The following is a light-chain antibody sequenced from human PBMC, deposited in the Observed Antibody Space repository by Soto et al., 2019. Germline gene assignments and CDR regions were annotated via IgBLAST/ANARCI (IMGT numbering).Light chain of an antibody. V-gene: IGKV3-20*01. CDR1: QSVSSSY. J-gene: IGKJ4*01. CDR3: QQYGSSPPGLT. Sequence: EIEVIHSTASLSLSQGERANLSCRASQSVSSSYLTWYQQKPGQAPSLLIYGASSRATGIPDRFSGSGSGTDFALTISILEPEDFAVYYCQQYGSSPPGLTFGGGTKVDIK. CDR2: GAS.